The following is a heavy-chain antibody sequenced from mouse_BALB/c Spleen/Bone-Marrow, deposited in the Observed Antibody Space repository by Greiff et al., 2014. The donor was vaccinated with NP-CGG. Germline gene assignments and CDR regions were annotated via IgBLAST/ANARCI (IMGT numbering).Heavy chain of an antibody. D-gene: IGHD2-4*01. Sequence: EVQLAESGGGLVKPGGSLKLSCAASGFTFSSYAMSWVRQTPEKRLEWVATISSGGSYTYYPDSVKGRFTISRDNAKNTLYLQMCRLRSEDTAMYYCARVITWYFDVWGAGTTVTVSS. V-gene: IGHV5-9-3*01. CDR2: ISSGGSYT. CDR3: ARVITWYFDV. CDR1: GFTFSSYA. J-gene: IGHJ1*01.